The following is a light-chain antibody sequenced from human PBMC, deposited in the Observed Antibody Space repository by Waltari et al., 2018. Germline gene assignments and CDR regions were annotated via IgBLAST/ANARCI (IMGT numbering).Light chain of an antibody. CDR1: VLSRQS. V-gene: IGLV3-25*03. J-gene: IGLJ1*01. CDR2: NDI. Sequence: SFELTQPPSVSVSPGQTARITCSGDVLSRQSSYWYQQRPGQAPVLLIYNDIERPSGIPERFSGSSSGTTVTLTISGVQAEDEADYYCQSADTSGSYVFGPGTKVTVL. CDR3: QSADTSGSYV.